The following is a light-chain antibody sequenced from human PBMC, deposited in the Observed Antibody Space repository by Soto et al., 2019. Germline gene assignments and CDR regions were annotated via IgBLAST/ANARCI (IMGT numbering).Light chain of an antibody. CDR2: GAS. V-gene: IGKV3-15*01. CDR1: QSVSSN. J-gene: IGKJ3*01. CDR3: QQAGT. Sequence: EIVMTQSPATLSVSPEERATLSCRASQSVSSNLAWYQQKPGQAPRLLIYGASTRAAGIPARFSGSGSGTEFTLTISSLQSEDFAVYYCQQAGTFGPGTKVDIK.